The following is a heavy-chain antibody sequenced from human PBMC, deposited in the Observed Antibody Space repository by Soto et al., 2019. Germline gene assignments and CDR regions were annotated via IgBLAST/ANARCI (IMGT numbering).Heavy chain of an antibody. V-gene: IGHV3-11*01. CDR1: GFTFSDYY. Sequence: GGSLRLSCAASGFTFSDYYMSWIRQAPGKGLEWVSYISSSGSTIYYADSVKGRFTISRDNAKNSLYLQMNSLRAEDTAVYYCARDFPPLTDYYYMDVWGKGTTVTVSS. D-gene: IGHD3-16*01. CDR3: ARDFPPLTDYYYMDV. CDR2: ISSSGSTI. J-gene: IGHJ6*03.